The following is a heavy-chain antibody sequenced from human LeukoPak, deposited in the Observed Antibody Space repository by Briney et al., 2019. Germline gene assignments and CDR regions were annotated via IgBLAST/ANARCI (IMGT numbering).Heavy chain of an antibody. CDR2: ISSGSST. CDR3: AREDGSQLDY. V-gene: IGHV3-48*03. J-gene: IGHJ4*02. Sequence: GGSLRLSCATSGFTFSNYEMSWVRQTPGKGLEWVSYISSGSSTYYADSVKGRFTISRDNAKSSLCLQMDSLRAGDTAVYYCAREDGSQLDYWGRGTLVTVSS. D-gene: IGHD1-26*01. CDR1: GFTFSNYE.